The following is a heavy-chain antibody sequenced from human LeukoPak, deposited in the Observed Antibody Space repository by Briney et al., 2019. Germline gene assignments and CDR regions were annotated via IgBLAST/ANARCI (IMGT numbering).Heavy chain of an antibody. CDR3: ARELRGVT. V-gene: IGHV4-31*11. CDR1: GGSISSGGYS. J-gene: IGHJ5*02. D-gene: IGHD2-21*01. CDR2: IYYSGST. Sequence: SQTLSLTCAVSGGSISSGGYSWSWIRQPPGKGLEWIGYIYYSGSTYNNPSLKSRVTISVDTSKNQFSLKLSSVTAADTAVYYCARELRGVTWGQGTLVTVSS.